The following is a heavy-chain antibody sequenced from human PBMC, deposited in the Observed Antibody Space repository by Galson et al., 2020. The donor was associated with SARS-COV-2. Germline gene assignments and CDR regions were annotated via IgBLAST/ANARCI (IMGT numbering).Heavy chain of an antibody. D-gene: IGHD4-4*01. CDR1: GYTFTSYY. Sequence: VSVKVSCKASGYTFTSYYMHWVRQAPGQGLEWMGIINPSGGSTSYAQKFQGRVTMTRDTSTSTVYMELSSLRSEDTAVYYCARDPTNTMTTVTTSYYYYYGMDVWGQGTTVTVSS. CDR3: ARDPTNTMTTVTTSYYYYYGMDV. V-gene: IGHV1-46*01. J-gene: IGHJ6*02. CDR2: INPSGGST.